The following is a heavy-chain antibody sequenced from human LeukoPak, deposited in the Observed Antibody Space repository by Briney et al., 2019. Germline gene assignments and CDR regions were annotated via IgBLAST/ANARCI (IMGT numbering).Heavy chain of an antibody. V-gene: IGHV4-39*01. J-gene: IGHJ3*01. Sequence: SETLSLTRTVSGGSDSSRTYYWGWFRQTPGKGLEWIGSVYYSGNTFYSASLKGRVTISVDTSKNQLSLKLRSVSAADTAVYYCSGGIDEAGKAFDVWGQGTMVAVSS. CDR3: SGGIDEAGKAFDV. CDR2: VYYSGNT. CDR1: GGSDSSRTYY. D-gene: IGHD3-10*01.